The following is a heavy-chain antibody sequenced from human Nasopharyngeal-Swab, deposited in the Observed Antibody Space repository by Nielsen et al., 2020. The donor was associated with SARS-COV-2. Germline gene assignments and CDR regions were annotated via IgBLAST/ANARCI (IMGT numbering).Heavy chain of an antibody. D-gene: IGHD6-13*01. Sequence: GGPLRLSCAASGFTVSSNYMSWVRQAPGRGLEWVSVIYSGGSTYYADSVKGRFTISRDNSKNTLYLQMNSLRAEDTAVYYCANLAAAGGIDAFDIWGRGTMVTVSS. V-gene: IGHV3-53*01. CDR2: IYSGGST. CDR1: GFTVSSNY. CDR3: ANLAAAGGIDAFDI. J-gene: IGHJ3*02.